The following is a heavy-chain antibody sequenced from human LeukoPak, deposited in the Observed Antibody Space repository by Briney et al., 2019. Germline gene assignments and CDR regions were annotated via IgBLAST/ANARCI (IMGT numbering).Heavy chain of an antibody. D-gene: IGHD2-8*02. CDR2: IYPGDSDT. CDR3: ARSELVAGGYFDY. V-gene: IGHV5-51*01. Sequence: GESLKISCKGSGYSFTSYWIGWVRQMPGKGLEWMGIIYPGDSDTKYSPSFQGQVTISADKSISTAYLQWSSLKASDTAMYYCARSELVAGGYFDYWGQGTLVTVSS. CDR1: GYSFTSYW. J-gene: IGHJ4*02.